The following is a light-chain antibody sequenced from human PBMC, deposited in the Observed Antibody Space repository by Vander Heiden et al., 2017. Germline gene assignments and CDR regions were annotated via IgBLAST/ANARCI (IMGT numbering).Light chain of an antibody. CDR1: QSVLYSSNNKNY. CDR3: QQYYSTPRT. J-gene: IGKJ1*01. CDR2: WAS. Sequence: DIVMTQSSDSLAVSLGERATTNCKSSQSVLYSSNNKNYLAWYQQKPGQPPKLLIYWASTRESGVPERFSGSGSGTDFTLTISSLQAEDVAVYYCQQYYSTPRTFGQGTKVEIK. V-gene: IGKV4-1*01.